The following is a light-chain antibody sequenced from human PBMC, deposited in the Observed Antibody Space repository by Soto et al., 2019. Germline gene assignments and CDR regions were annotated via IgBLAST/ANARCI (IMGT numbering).Light chain of an antibody. V-gene: IGKV1-5*03. CDR3: QQYNTYSWT. CDR1: QSLNDW. CDR2: KAS. J-gene: IGKJ1*01. Sequence: DIQMTQSPSTLSASVGDRVTITCRASQSLNDWLAWYQQRPGKAPKLLIYKASNLEGGVPSRFSGSGSGTEFTLTISSLQPDDFATYYCQQYNTYSWTFGQGTKVEIK.